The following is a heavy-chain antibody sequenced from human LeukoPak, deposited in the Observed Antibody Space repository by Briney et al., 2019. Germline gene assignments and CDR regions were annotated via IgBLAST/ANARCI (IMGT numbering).Heavy chain of an antibody. D-gene: IGHD6-19*01. J-gene: IGHJ4*02. CDR2: INHSGST. Sequence: SETLSLTCAVYGGSFSGYYWSWIRQPPGKGLEWIGEINHSGSTNYNPSLKSRVTISVDTSKNQFSLKLSSVTAADTAVYYCAREGVAGTGYWGQGTLVTVSS. CDR1: GGSFSGYY. V-gene: IGHV4-34*01. CDR3: AREGVAGTGY.